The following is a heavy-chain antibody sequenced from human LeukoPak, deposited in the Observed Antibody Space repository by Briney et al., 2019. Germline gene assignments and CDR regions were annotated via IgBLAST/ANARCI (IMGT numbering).Heavy chain of an antibody. J-gene: IGHJ4*02. CDR3: ARDFTNIRGGGYFDN. V-gene: IGHV3-20*01. CDR1: GFTFDDYG. Sequence: GGSLRLSCAASGFTFDDYGMSWVRQAPGKGLEWVSGINWNGGSTGYADSVKGRLTISRDNAKNSLYLQMNSLRAEDTAVYHCARDFTNIRGGGYFDNWGQGTLVTVSS. D-gene: IGHD2-15*01. CDR2: INWNGGST.